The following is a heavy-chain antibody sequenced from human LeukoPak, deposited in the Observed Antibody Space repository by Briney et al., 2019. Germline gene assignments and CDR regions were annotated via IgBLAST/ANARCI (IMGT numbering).Heavy chain of an antibody. Sequence: GGSLRLSCAASGFTFSSYVMSWVRQAPGKGLEWVANIKPDGGEKYYVDSVKGRFTVSRDNAKNSLYLQMNSLRAEDSAVYYCASHYYGSGTYYWGYYFDYWGQGTLVTVSS. D-gene: IGHD3-10*01. J-gene: IGHJ4*02. V-gene: IGHV3-7*01. CDR2: IKPDGGEK. CDR1: GFTFSSYV. CDR3: ASHYYGSGTYYWGYYFDY.